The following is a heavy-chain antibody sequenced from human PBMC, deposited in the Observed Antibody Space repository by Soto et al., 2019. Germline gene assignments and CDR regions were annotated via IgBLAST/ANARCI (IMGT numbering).Heavy chain of an antibody. CDR1: GGSISSYY. V-gene: IGHV4-59*01. Sequence: QVQLQESGPGLVKPSETLSLTSTVSGGSISSYYWSWIRQPPGKGLEWIGYIYYSGSTNYNPSLKSRVTISVDTSKNQFSLKLSSVTAADTAVYYCASDTIFRYWGQGTLVTVSS. CDR2: IYYSGST. D-gene: IGHD3-3*01. J-gene: IGHJ4*02. CDR3: ASDTIFRY.